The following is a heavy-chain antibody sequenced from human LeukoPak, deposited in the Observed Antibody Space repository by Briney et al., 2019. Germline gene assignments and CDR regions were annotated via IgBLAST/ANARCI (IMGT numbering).Heavy chain of an antibody. CDR2: IYSGGST. V-gene: IGHV3-53*01. J-gene: IGHJ6*02. CDR1: GFTFSNYW. Sequence: GGSLRLSCAASGFTFSNYWMTWVRQAPGKGLEWVSVIYSGGSTYYADSVKGRFTISRDDSKNTLYLQMNSLRAEDTAVYYCARGFWRDGMDVWGQGTTVTVSS. CDR3: ARGFWRDGMDV. D-gene: IGHD3-3*01.